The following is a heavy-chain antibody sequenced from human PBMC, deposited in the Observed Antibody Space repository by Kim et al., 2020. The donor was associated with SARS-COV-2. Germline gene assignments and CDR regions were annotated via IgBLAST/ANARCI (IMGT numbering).Heavy chain of an antibody. J-gene: IGHJ4*02. CDR3: FPPTGTNLFDY. CDR2: ISSNGGST. D-gene: IGHD1-7*01. Sequence: GGSLRLSCSASGFTFSSYAMHWVRQAPGKGLEYVSAISSNGGSTYYADSVKGRFTISRDNSKNTLYLQMSSLRAEDTAVYYCFPPTGTNLFDYWVQGTLVTVSS. V-gene: IGHV3-64D*09. CDR1: GFTFSSYA.